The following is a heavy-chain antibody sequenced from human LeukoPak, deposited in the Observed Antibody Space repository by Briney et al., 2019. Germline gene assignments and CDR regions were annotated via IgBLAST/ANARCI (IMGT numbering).Heavy chain of an antibody. V-gene: IGHV4-39*07. CDR2: IYYSGST. Sequence: SETLSLTCTVSGGSISSSSYYWGWIRQPPGKGLEWIGSIYYSGSTYYNPSLKSRVTISVDRSKNQFSLKLSSVTAADTAVYYCARDHRSTMIVVSHTLSGTWGPGPRYYMDVWGKGTTVTVSS. CDR1: GGSISSSSYY. D-gene: IGHD3-22*01. CDR3: ARDHRSTMIVVSHTLSGTWGPGPRYYMDV. J-gene: IGHJ6*03.